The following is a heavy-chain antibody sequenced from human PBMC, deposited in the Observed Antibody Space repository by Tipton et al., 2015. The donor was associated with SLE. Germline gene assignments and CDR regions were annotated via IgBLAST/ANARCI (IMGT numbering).Heavy chain of an antibody. J-gene: IGHJ3*02. CDR1: GGSISRHY. CDR3: ARHLTGARAFDI. Sequence: TLSLTCTVSGGSISRHYWTWIRQPPGRGLEWIVCVYDSGRTNYNPSLKSRITISVDTSKNQFSLKLNSVTAADTAVYFCARHLTGARAFDIWGQGTMVTVSS. V-gene: IGHV4-59*08. D-gene: IGHD1-26*01. CDR2: VYDSGRT.